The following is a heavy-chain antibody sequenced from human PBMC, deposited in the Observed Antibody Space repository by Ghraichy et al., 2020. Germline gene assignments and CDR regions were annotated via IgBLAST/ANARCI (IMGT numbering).Heavy chain of an antibody. CDR1: GFSLSTSGVG. J-gene: IGHJ5*02. V-gene: IGHV2-5*02. CDR3: AHSPPVCSSSSCFLSNWFDP. CDR2: LYWDDDK. Sequence: SGPTLVKPTQTLTLTCTFSGFSLSTSGVGVGWIRQPPGKALEWLALLYWDDDKRYSPSLKSRLTITKATSKKQVFLTMTNMDPVDTATYYFAHSPPVCSSSSCFLSNWFDPWGQGTLVTVSS. D-gene: IGHD2-15*01.